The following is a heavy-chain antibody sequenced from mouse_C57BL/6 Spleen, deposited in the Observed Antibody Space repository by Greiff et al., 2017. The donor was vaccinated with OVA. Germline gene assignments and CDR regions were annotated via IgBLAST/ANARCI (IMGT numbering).Heavy chain of an antibody. Sequence: EVNLVESGGDLVKPGGSLKLSCAASGFTFSSYGMSWVRQTPDKRLEWVATISSGGSYTYYPDSVKGRFTISRDNAKNTLYLQMSSLKSEDTAMYYCARHDTGTAAWFAYWGQGTLVTVSA. V-gene: IGHV5-6*01. CDR3: ARHDTGTAAWFAY. D-gene: IGHD4-1*01. J-gene: IGHJ3*01. CDR2: ISSGGSYT. CDR1: GFTFSSYG.